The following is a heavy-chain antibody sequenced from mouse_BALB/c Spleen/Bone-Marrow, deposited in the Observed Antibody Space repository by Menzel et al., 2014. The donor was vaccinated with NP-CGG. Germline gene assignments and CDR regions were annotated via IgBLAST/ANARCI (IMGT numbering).Heavy chain of an antibody. CDR3: ARVIYWYLDV. CDR2: TLPGSGST. V-gene: IGHV1-9*01. J-gene: IGHJ1*01. Sequence: VMLAESGAELIKPGASVKISCMDTGYTFRNYWIVWVKQRPGHGLEWIGETLPGSGSTDYNENLKGKATFTVVTSYKTAYMQLSSLTSADSAVYYCARVIYWYLDVWGARTTVNVSS. CDR1: GYTFRNYW.